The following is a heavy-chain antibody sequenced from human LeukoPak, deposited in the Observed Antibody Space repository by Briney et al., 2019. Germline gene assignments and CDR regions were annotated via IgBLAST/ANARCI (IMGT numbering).Heavy chain of an antibody. Sequence: SETLSLTCTVSGGSIGSSSYYWGWIRQPPGKGLEWIGSIYYSGSTYYNPSLKSRVTISADTSKNQFSLKLSSVTAADTAVYYCARATYSSGWAYYFDYWGQGTLVTVSS. CDR2: IYYSGST. D-gene: IGHD6-19*01. V-gene: IGHV4-39*07. J-gene: IGHJ4*02. CDR3: ARATYSSGWAYYFDY. CDR1: GGSIGSSSYY.